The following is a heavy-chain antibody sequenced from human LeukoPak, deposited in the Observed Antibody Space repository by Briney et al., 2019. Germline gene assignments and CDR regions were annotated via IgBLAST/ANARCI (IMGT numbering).Heavy chain of an antibody. V-gene: IGHV3-21*01. CDR1: GFTFSSYS. Sequence: GGSLRLSCAASGFTFSSYSMNWVRQAPGKGLEWVSSISSSSSYIYYADSEKGRFTISRDNAKNSLYLQMNSLRAEDTAVYYCARVRVVWWYGMDVWGKGTTVTVSS. D-gene: IGHD2-8*02. CDR2: ISSSSSYI. CDR3: ARVRVVWWYGMDV. J-gene: IGHJ6*04.